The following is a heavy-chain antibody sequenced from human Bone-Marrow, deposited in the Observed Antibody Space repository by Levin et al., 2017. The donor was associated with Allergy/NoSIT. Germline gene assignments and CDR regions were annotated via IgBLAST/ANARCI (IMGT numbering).Heavy chain of an antibody. J-gene: IGHJ5*02. D-gene: IGHD1-26*01. V-gene: IGHV1-2*02. Sequence: ASVKVSCKASGYTFTGYYMHWVRQAPGEGLEWMGWINPKSGGTNYAEKFQGRVTMTRDTSISTAYMELSSLRSDDTAVYYCARERGEGATSDWLDPWGQGTLVSVSS. CDR1: GYTFTGYY. CDR2: INPKSGGT. CDR3: ARERGEGATSDWLDP.